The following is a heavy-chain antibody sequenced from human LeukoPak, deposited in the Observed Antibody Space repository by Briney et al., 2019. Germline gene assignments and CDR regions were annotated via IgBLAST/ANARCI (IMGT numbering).Heavy chain of an antibody. CDR3: AKDLGRGHGSSDNWFDP. Sequence: GGSLRLSCAASGFTFSSYSMNWVRQAPGKGLEWVSSISSSSSYIYYADSVKGRFTISRDNAKNSLYLQMNSLRAEDTAVYYCAKDLGRGHGSSDNWFDPWGQGTLVTVSS. CDR2: ISSSSSYI. V-gene: IGHV3-21*01. D-gene: IGHD6-13*01. CDR1: GFTFSSYS. J-gene: IGHJ5*02.